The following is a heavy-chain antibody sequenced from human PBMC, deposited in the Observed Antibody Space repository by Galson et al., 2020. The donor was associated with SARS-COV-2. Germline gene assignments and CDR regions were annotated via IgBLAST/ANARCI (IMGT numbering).Heavy chain of an antibody. Sequence: KMSGPTLVKPTQTLTLTCTFSGFSLSTSGVGVGWIRQPPGKALEWLALIYWDDDKRYSPSLKRRLTITKDTSKNQVVLTMTNMDPVDTATYYWAHTMYTSGWYRPSWGPNFHQRRYYYYYDMDVWGKGTTVTVSS. CDR2: IYWDDDK. V-gene: IGHV2-5*02. CDR3: AHTMYTSGWYRPSWGPNFHQRRYYYYYDMDV. J-gene: IGHJ6*03. CDR1: GFSLSTSGVG. D-gene: IGHD6-19*01.